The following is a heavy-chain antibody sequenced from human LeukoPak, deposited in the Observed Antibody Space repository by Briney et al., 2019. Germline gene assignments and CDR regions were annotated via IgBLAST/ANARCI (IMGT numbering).Heavy chain of an antibody. Sequence: PSETLSLTCAVYGGSFSGYYWSWIRQPPGKGLEWIGEINHSGSTTYNPSLKSRVTISVDTSKNQFSLNLSSVTAADTAVYYCARYYFGSGSYYHDYWGQGTLVTVSS. V-gene: IGHV4-34*01. J-gene: IGHJ4*02. D-gene: IGHD3-10*01. CDR1: GGSFSGYY. CDR3: ARYYFGSGSYYHDY. CDR2: INHSGST.